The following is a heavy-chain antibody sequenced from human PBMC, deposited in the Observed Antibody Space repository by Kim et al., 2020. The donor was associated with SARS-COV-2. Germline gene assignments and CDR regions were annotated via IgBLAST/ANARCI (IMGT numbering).Heavy chain of an antibody. V-gene: IGHV3-23*01. D-gene: IGHD1-7*01. CDR3: TKGIGPNYPGSRTFDM. Sequence: VKGRFTLSRDNSKNTLHLQMNTLRADDTAIYYCTKGIGPNYPGSRTFDMWGQGTMVTVSS. J-gene: IGHJ3*02.